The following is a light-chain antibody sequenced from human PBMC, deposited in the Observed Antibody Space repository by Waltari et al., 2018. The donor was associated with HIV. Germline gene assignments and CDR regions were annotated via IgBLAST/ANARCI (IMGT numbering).Light chain of an antibody. Sequence: QSALAQPASVSGSPGQSITFSCTGTRSAIGAYNYVSWYQKHPDKAPKVIIYRVKSRPSGVSDRFSGSKSGNTASLTISGLQAEDEADYYCSSYTTSNTYVFGRGTTVSVL. CDR1: RSAIGAYNY. CDR3: SSYTTSNTYV. V-gene: IGLV2-14*01. CDR2: RVK. J-gene: IGLJ1*01.